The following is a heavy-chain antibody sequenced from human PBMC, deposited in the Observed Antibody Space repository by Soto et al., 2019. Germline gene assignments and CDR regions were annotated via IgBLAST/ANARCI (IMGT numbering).Heavy chain of an antibody. CDR2: INHSGST. CDR3: ARNRALLRSYYGSGSYVDY. Sequence: SETLSLTCAVYGGSFCGYYWSWIRQPPGKGLEWIGEINHSGSTNYNPSLKSRVTISVDTSKNQFSLKLSSVTAADTAVYYCARNRALLRSYYGSGSYVDYWGQGTLVTVSS. CDR1: GGSFCGYY. D-gene: IGHD3-10*01. J-gene: IGHJ4*02. V-gene: IGHV4-34*01.